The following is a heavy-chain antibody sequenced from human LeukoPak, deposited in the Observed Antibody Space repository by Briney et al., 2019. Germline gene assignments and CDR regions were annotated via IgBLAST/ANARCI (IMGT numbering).Heavy chain of an antibody. Sequence: SETLSLTCAVYGGSFSDYYWSWIRQPPGKGLEWIGEINHSGSTNYNPSLKSRVTISVDTSKNQFSLKLSSVTAANTAVYYCASSRVAAASAFDIWGQGTMVIVSS. J-gene: IGHJ3*02. CDR2: INHSGST. CDR3: ASSRVAAASAFDI. CDR1: GGSFSDYY. V-gene: IGHV4-34*01. D-gene: IGHD2-15*01.